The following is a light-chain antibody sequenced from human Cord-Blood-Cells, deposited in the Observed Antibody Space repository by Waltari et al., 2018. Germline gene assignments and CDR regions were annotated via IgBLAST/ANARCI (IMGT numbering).Light chain of an antibody. CDR3: QQRSNWPLT. CDR1: QSVSSY. J-gene: IGKJ4*01. CDR2: DAS. Sequence: EIVLTQSPATLSLSPGERATHSCRASQSVSSYLAWYQQKPGQAPRLLIYDASNRATGIPARFSGSGSGTDFTLTISSLEPEDFAVYYCQQRSNWPLTFGGGTKVGIK. V-gene: IGKV3-11*01.